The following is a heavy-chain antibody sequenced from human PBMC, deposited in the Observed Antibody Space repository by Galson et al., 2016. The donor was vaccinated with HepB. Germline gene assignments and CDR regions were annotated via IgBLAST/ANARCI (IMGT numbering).Heavy chain of an antibody. Sequence: SLRLSCAGSGHMFSNYAMSWVRQTPGKGLEWVASMSGSGASLYYADSVKGHFTISRDTSTNTVYLQMNSLRVEDTAVYYCAKANRRGMMAKYYFDNWGQGTLVTVSS. CDR1: GHMFSNYA. D-gene: IGHD5-24*01. CDR2: MSGSGASL. V-gene: IGHV3-23*01. J-gene: IGHJ4*02. CDR3: AKANRRGMMAKYYFDN.